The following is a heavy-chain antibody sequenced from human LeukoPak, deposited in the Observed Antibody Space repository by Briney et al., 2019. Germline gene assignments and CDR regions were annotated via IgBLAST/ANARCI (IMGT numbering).Heavy chain of an antibody. J-gene: IGHJ4*02. CDR2: IKSKTDGGTT. CDR1: GFTFSNAW. CDR3: TTHIEVGAVFDY. D-gene: IGHD1-26*01. V-gene: IGHV3-15*01. Sequence: GGSLRLSCAASGFTFSNAWMSWVRQAPGKGLEWVGRIKSKTDGGTTDYAAPVKGRFTISRDDSKNTLYLQMNSLKTEDTAVYYCTTHIEVGAVFDYWGQGTLVTVSS.